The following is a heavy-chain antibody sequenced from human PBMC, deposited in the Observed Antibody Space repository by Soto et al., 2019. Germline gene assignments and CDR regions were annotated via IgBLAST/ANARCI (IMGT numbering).Heavy chain of an antibody. Sequence: QVQLVQSGAEVKKPGASVKVSCKASGYTFIGYYIHWVRQAPGQGLEWMGPINPRSGDTTYAQKFQGRLTMTRDTSISTAYMELSSLRSDDTAVYYCGRDGVGATPLGWFDPWGQGSLVTVSS. CDR3: GRDGVGATPLGWFDP. V-gene: IGHV1-2*06. CDR1: GYTFIGYY. D-gene: IGHD1-26*01. J-gene: IGHJ5*02. CDR2: INPRSGDT.